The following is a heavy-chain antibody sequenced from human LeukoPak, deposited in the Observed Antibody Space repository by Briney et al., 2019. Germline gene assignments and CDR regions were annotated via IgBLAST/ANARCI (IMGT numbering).Heavy chain of an antibody. D-gene: IGHD5-12*01. CDR1: GGSFSGYY. V-gene: IGHV4-34*01. CDR3: ARPRGYGAPRYYGMDV. J-gene: IGHJ6*02. Sequence: SETLSLTCAVYGGSFSGYYWSWIRQPPGKGLEWIGEINHSGSTNYNPSLKSRVTISVDTSKNQFSLKLSSVTAADTAVYYCARPRGYGAPRYYGMDVWGQGTTVTVSS. CDR2: INHSGST.